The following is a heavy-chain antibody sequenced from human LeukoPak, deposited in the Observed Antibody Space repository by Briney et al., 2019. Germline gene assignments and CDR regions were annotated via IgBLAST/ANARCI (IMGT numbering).Heavy chain of an antibody. J-gene: IGHJ3*01. CDR3: AGHSFDAVDAFDV. V-gene: IGHV5-51*01. CDR1: GFXFTNYW. CDR2: IYPGDSDT. D-gene: IGHD2-2*01. Sequence: GESLKISCNASGFXFTNYWICWVRQMPGKGLEWRGIIYPGDSDTRYSPSFQGQVNISDDKSSSTAYLQWRSLKASDTAMYYCAGHSFDAVDAFDVWGQGTIVIVSA.